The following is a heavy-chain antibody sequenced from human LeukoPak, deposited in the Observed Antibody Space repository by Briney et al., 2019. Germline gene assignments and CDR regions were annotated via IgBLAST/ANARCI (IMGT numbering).Heavy chain of an antibody. CDR2: IYTSRST. V-gene: IGHV4-4*09. J-gene: IGHJ6*03. CDR3: ARLWSGYYNYYYYYYMDV. Sequence: SETLSLTCTVSGGSISSYYWSWIRQPPGKGLEWIGYIYTSRSTNYNPSLKSRVTISVDMSKNQFPLKLSSVTAADTAVYYCARLWSGYYNYYYYYYMDVWGKGTTVTVSS. CDR1: GGSISSYY. D-gene: IGHD3-3*01.